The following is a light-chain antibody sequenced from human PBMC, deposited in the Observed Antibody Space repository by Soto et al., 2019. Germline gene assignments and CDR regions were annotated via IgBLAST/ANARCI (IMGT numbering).Light chain of an antibody. Sequence: DIVLTQTPLSSPVALGQPASIXXRSXQSLLHSDGNTYLSWLHQRPGQPPRXXIYKVSNRDSGVPDRFSGSGSGTDFTLKISRVEAEDVGVYYCMQGTHWPWTFGQGTKVDIK. CDR3: MQGTHWPWT. J-gene: IGKJ1*01. V-gene: IGKV2-30*02. CDR1: QSLLHSDGNTY. CDR2: KVS.